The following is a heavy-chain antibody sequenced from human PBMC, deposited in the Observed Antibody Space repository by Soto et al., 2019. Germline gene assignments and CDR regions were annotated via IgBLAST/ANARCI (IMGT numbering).Heavy chain of an antibody. CDR3: ARQGYSSGWYDY. D-gene: IGHD6-19*01. CDR2: IYYSGST. J-gene: IGHJ4*02. Sequence: SETLSLTCTVSGGSISSSSYYWGWIRQPPGKGLEWIGSIYYSGSTYYNPSLKSRVTISVDTSKNQFSLKLSSVTAADTAVYYCARQGYSSGWYDYWGQGTLVTVSS. V-gene: IGHV4-39*01. CDR1: GGSISSSSYY.